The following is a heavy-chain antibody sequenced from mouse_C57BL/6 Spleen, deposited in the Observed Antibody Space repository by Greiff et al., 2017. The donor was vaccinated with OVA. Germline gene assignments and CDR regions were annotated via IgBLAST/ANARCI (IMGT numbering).Heavy chain of an antibody. J-gene: IGHJ2*01. CDR3: TTHITTVVEGYFDY. V-gene: IGHV14-4*01. Sequence: VHVKQSGAELVRPGASVKLSCTASGFNIKDDYMHWVKQRPEQGLEWIGWIDPENGDTEYASKFQGKATITADTSSNTAYLQLSSLTSEDTAVYYCTTHITTVVEGYFDYWGQGTTLTVSS. D-gene: IGHD1-1*01. CDR1: GFNIKDDY. CDR2: IDPENGDT.